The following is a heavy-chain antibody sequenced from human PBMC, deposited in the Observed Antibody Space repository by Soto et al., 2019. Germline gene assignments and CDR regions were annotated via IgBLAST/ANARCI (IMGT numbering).Heavy chain of an antibody. V-gene: IGHV1-69*02. D-gene: IGHD3-22*01. CDR3: EIGRTGSNGYYWA. CDR2: IIPVIGVG. Sequence: QVQLVQSGAEVKKPGSSVKVSCKPSGNTLNTDTITWLRQAPGQGLEWMGRIIPVIGVGTYAQKFQDRVTITPAQXTTTVYMEVTSLTSEDTATYYCEIGRTGSNGYYWAWGQGTQVTVS. CDR1: GNTLNTDT. J-gene: IGHJ5*02.